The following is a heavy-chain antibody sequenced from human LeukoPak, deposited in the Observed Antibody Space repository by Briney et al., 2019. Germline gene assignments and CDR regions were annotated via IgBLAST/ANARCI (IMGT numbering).Heavy chain of an antibody. J-gene: IGHJ4*02. CDR2: VSSTNAI. V-gene: IGHV3-48*04. Sequence: GGSLRLSCAASGFSFSRYSMNWLRQAPGKGLEWVSYVSSTNAIYADSVKGRFTISRDNAKNSLYLQMNSLRVDDTAVYYCARDDDWAFDYWGQGTLVTVSS. CDR1: GFSFSRYS. CDR3: ARDDDWAFDY. D-gene: IGHD3-9*01.